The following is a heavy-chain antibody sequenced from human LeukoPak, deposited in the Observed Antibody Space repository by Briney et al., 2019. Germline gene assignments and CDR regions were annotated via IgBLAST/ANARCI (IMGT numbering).Heavy chain of an antibody. J-gene: IGHJ4*02. CDR2: INPNCGGT. V-gene: IGHV1-2*02. Sequence: ASVKVSCKASGYTFTGYYMHWVRQAPGQGLEWMGWINPNCGGTNYAQKFHGRVTMTRDTSISTAYMELSRLRSDDTAVYYCAREDLGWYSSSQYSDFDYWGQGTLVTASS. CDR3: AREDLGWYSSSQYSDFDY. CDR1: GYTFTGYY. D-gene: IGHD6-13*01.